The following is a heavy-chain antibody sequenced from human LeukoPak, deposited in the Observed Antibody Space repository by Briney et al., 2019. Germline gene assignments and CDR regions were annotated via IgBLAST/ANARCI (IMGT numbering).Heavy chain of an antibody. V-gene: IGHV4-61*02. CDR3: ARGNDY. Sequence: KASETLSLTCTVSGGSISGGTYYWSWIRQPAGKGLEWIGRIYTSGSTNYNPSLKSRVTISIDTSKNQFSLQLNSVTPEDTAVYYCARGNDYWGQGTLVTVSS. CDR1: GGSISGGTYY. CDR2: IYTSGST. J-gene: IGHJ4*02.